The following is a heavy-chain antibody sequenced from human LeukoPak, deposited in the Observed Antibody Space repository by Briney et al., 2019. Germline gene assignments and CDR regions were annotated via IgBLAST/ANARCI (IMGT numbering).Heavy chain of an antibody. CDR1: GFTFSNYA. D-gene: IGHD3-22*01. V-gene: IGHV3-30-3*01. Sequence: GGSLRLSCAAAGFTFSNYAMHWVRQAPGKGLEWVAVISYDGTNEYYADSVKGRFTISRDNSKNTLYLQIDSLRVEDTAVFYCARNRGATGYYWVDYWGQGTLVSVSS. CDR3: ARNRGATGYYWVDY. J-gene: IGHJ4*02. CDR2: ISYDGTNE.